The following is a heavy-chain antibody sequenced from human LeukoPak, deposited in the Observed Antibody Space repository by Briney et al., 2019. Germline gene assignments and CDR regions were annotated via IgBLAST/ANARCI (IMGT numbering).Heavy chain of an antibody. Sequence: GGSLRLSCVASGFTFSTFAMIWVRQPPGKGLEWVSSIFPSGGEIHYADSVKGRFTISRDNSKNTLYLQMNSLRAEDTAVYYCAKEGYQDYWGQGTLVTVSS. J-gene: IGHJ4*02. CDR3: AKEGYQDY. V-gene: IGHV3-23*01. CDR2: IFPSGGEI. CDR1: GFTFSTFA. D-gene: IGHD2-15*01.